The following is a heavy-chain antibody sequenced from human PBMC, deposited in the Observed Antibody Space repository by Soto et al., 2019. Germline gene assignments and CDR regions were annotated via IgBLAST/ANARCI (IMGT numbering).Heavy chain of an antibody. V-gene: IGHV4-39*01. J-gene: IGHJ4*02. CDR1: GGSISSSSYY. Sequence: SETLSLTCTVSGGSISSSSYYWGWIRQPPGKGLEWIGSIYYSGSTYYNPSLKSRVTISVDTSKNQFSLKLSSVTAADTAVYYCARTNYYGSGSYPPSDYWGQGTLVTVSS. D-gene: IGHD3-10*01. CDR2: IYYSGST. CDR3: ARTNYYGSGSYPPSDY.